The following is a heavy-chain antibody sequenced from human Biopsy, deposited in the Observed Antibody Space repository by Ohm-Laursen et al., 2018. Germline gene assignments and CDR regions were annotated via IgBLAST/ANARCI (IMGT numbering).Heavy chain of an antibody. J-gene: IGHJ4*02. CDR1: GGPFNNHA. V-gene: IGHV1-69*01. D-gene: IGHD1-26*01. CDR2: IIPIFGTA. CDR3: ARDALGGGSYRFFY. Sequence: VSSVKVSCKASGGPFNNHAFSWVRQAPGQGLEWMGGIIPIFGTANYAQKFQGRVTITADESTSTAYMELSSLRSDDTAVYYCARDALGGGSYRFFYWGQGSLVTVSS.